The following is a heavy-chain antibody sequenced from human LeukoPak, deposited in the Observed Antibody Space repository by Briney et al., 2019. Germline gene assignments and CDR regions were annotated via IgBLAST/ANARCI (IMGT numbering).Heavy chain of an antibody. Sequence: AGGSLRLSCAASGFTFSSYGMHWVRQAPGKGLEWVAVIWYDGSNKYYADSVKGRFTISRDNSKNTLYLQMNSLRAEDTAVYYCAKEGDFYDILTDYWGQGTLVTVSS. V-gene: IGHV3-33*06. CDR2: IWYDGSNK. CDR3: AKEGDFYDILTDY. CDR1: GFTFSSYG. J-gene: IGHJ4*02. D-gene: IGHD3-9*01.